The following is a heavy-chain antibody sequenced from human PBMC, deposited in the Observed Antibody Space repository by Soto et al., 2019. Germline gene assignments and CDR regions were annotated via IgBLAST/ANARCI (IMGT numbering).Heavy chain of an antibody. V-gene: IGHV3-21*01. CDR2: IRPSGSYM. CDR1: GFIFNTYS. D-gene: IGHD3-3*01. Sequence: EMQLVESGGGLVKPGGSLRLPCAAPGFIFNTYSMDWVRQAPGKGLAWVASIRPSGSYMYYGDSLKGRFTVSRDNAKTSLSLPTHSLRADDTAIYYCARFGLVTFDCWGQGNVVSVSS. J-gene: IGHJ4*02. CDR3: ARFGLVTFDC.